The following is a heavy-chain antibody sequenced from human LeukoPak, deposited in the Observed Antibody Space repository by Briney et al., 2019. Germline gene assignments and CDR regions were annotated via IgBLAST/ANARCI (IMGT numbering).Heavy chain of an antibody. D-gene: IGHD2-2*01. CDR2: ISYSGST. V-gene: IGHV4-59*01. CDR1: GASISNFY. J-gene: IGHJ5*02. Sequence: SETLPLTCTVSGASISNFYWSWIRQRPGKGLEWIGDISYSGSTNYNPSLKSRVTMSVDTSKNQFSLKLRSVTAADTAVYYCARLHCSSPSCHRNWFDPWGQGTLVTVSS. CDR3: ARLHCSSPSCHRNWFDP.